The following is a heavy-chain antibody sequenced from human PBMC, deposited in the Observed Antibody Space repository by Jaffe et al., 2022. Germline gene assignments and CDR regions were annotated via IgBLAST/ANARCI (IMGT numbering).Heavy chain of an antibody. V-gene: IGHV3-48*01. CDR1: GFTFSSYS. CDR2: ISSSSSTI. CDR3: ARDYGFLEPDAFDI. J-gene: IGHJ3*02. D-gene: IGHD3-3*01. Sequence: EVQLVESGGGLVQPGGSLRLSCAASGFTFSSYSMNWVRQAPGKGLEWVSYISSSSSTIYYADSVKGRFTISRDNAKNSLYLQMNSLRAEDTAVYYCARDYGFLEPDAFDIWGQGTMVTVSS.